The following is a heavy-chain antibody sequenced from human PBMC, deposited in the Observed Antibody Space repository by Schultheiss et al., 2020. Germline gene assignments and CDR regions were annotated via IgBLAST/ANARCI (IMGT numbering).Heavy chain of an antibody. Sequence: SGPTLVKPTQTLTLTCTFSGFSLSTSGVGVGWIRQPPGKALEWLAHIFSNDEKSYSTSLKSRLTISKDTSKSQVVLTMTNMDPVDTATYYCAHSGSGSSWEEDYFDYWGQGTLVTVSS. D-gene: IGHD6-13*01. CDR2: IFSNDEK. V-gene: IGHV2-5*01. J-gene: IGHJ4*02. CDR1: GFSLSTSGVG. CDR3: AHSGSGSSWEEDYFDY.